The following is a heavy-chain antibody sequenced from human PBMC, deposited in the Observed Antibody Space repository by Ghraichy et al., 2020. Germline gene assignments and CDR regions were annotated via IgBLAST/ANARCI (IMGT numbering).Heavy chain of an antibody. Sequence: ASVKVSCKASGFIFTSYGFSWVRQAPGQGLEWMGWISGYNGNTNYAQKLQGRVTMTTDTSTSTAYMELRSLRSDDTAVYYCATTYYYDSSGYYYEYFQHWGQGTLVTVSS. D-gene: IGHD3-22*01. CDR1: GFIFTSYG. CDR2: ISGYNGNT. J-gene: IGHJ1*01. V-gene: IGHV1-18*01. CDR3: ATTYYYDSSGYYYEYFQH.